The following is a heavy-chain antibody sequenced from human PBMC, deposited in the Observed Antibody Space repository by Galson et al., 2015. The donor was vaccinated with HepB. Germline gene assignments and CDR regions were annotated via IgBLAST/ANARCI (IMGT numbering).Heavy chain of an antibody. D-gene: IGHD3-10*01. V-gene: IGHV3-30*04. CDR2: ISYDGSNK. CDR1: GFTFSSYA. J-gene: IGHJ4*02. Sequence: SLRLSCAASGFTFSSYAMHWVRQAPGKGLEWVAVISYDGSNKYYADSVKGRFTISRDNSKNTLYLQMNSLRAEDTAVYYCAKVGGKYYGSGRQFDYWGQGTLVTVSS. CDR3: AKVGGKYYGSGRQFDY.